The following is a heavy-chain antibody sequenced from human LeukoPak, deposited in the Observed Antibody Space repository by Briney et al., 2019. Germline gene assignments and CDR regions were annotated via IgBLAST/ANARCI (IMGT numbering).Heavy chain of an antibody. CDR1: GYSISSGYY. Sequence: SETLSLTCTVSGYSISSGYYWGWIRQPPGKGLEWIGSIYHSGSTYYNPSLKSRVTISVDTSKNQFSLKLSSVTAADTAVYYCATIHMVRGVIDYWGQGTLVTVSS. J-gene: IGHJ4*02. D-gene: IGHD3-10*01. CDR2: IYHSGST. V-gene: IGHV4-38-2*02. CDR3: ATIHMVRGVIDY.